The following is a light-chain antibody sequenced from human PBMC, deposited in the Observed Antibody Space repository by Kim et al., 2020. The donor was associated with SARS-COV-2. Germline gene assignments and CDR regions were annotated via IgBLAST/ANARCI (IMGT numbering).Light chain of an antibody. Sequence: SATVVRRVTITCRASRGINNYLAWFQQKPGKAPKSLIYGASTLHRGVPSTFSGSGFGTDFTLTISDLQPEDFASYYCQQYNGYPYTFGQGTKLEI. CDR3: QQYNGYPYT. CDR1: RGINNY. V-gene: IGKV1-16*01. CDR2: GAS. J-gene: IGKJ2*01.